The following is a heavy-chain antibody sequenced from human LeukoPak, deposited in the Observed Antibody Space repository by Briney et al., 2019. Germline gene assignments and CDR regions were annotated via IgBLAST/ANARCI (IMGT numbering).Heavy chain of an antibody. Sequence: GGSLRLSCAASGFTFDDYAMHWVRQAPGKGLEWVSGISWNSGSIGYADSVKGRFTISRDNAKNTLFMQMNSLRAEDTAVYYCATYYYDSRGYFYDAFDIWGQGTMVTVSS. CDR1: GFTFDDYA. CDR2: ISWNSGSI. V-gene: IGHV3-9*01. D-gene: IGHD3-22*01. CDR3: ATYYYDSRGYFYDAFDI. J-gene: IGHJ3*02.